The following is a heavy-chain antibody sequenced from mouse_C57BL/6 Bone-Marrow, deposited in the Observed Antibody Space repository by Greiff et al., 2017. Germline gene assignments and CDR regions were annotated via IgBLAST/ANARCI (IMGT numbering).Heavy chain of an antibody. CDR1: GYTFTSYW. D-gene: IGHD2-4*01. CDR3: ARSGDYGDYYAMDY. Sequence: QVQLQQPGAELVMPGASVKLSCKASGYTFTSYWMHWVKQRPGQGLEWIGEIDPSDSYTNYNQKFKGKFTLTLDQSASTAYMQLSSLTSEDSAVYYCARSGDYGDYYAMDYWGQGTSVTVSS. CDR2: IDPSDSYT. J-gene: IGHJ4*01. V-gene: IGHV1-69*01.